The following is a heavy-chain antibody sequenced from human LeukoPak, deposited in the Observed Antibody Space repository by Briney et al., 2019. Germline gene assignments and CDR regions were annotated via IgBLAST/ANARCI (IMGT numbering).Heavy chain of an antibody. V-gene: IGHV3-30*03. Sequence: GGSLRLSCAASGFTFSSFGMHWVRQAPGKGLEWVAVMSYHGSNQYYADSVKGRFTISRDNSKNTLYLQMNSLRAEDTAVYYCARGGRGEPFDYWGQGTLVTVSS. CDR1: GFTFSSFG. CDR3: ARGGRGEPFDY. D-gene: IGHD1-26*01. CDR2: MSYHGSNQ. J-gene: IGHJ4*02.